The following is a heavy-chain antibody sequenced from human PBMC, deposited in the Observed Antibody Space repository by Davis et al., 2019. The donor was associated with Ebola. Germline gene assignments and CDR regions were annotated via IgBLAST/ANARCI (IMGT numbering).Heavy chain of an antibody. CDR2: IYYSGST. V-gene: IGHV4-39*01. D-gene: IGHD2-15*01. Sequence: MPSETLSLTCTVSGGSISSSSYYWGWIRQPPGKGLVWIGSIYYSGSTYYNPSLKSRVTISVDTSKNQFSLKLNSVTAADTAVYYCARGSHCSGGSCYSDSYYFYAMDVWGKGTTVTVSS. J-gene: IGHJ6*04. CDR1: GGSISSSSYY. CDR3: ARGSHCSGGSCYSDSYYFYAMDV.